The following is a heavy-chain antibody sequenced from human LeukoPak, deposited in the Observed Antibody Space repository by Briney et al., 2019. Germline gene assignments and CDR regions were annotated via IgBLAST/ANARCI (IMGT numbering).Heavy chain of an antibody. CDR2: IKQDGSEE. D-gene: IGHD1-1*01. V-gene: IGHV3-7*03. J-gene: IGHJ4*02. Sequence: AKIKQDGSEEYYVDSVKGRFTISRDNAKNSLYLQMNSLRAEDTAVYYCARGVPTGIDYFDYWGQGTLVTVSS. CDR3: ARGVPTGIDYFDY.